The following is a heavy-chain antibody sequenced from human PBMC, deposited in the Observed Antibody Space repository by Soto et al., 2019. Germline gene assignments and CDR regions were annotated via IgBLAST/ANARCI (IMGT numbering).Heavy chain of an antibody. CDR2: IYPGDSDT. V-gene: IGHV5-51*01. J-gene: IGHJ6*02. D-gene: IGHD3-3*01. CDR1: GYSFTSYW. Sequence: PGESLKISCNGSGYSFTSYWICWVRQMPWKGLEWMGIIYPGDSDTRYSPSFQGQVTISADKSISTAYLQWSSLKASDTAMYYCARSSSYDFWSGYHLTYYYYGMDVWGQGTTVTVSS. CDR3: ARSSSYDFWSGYHLTYYYYGMDV.